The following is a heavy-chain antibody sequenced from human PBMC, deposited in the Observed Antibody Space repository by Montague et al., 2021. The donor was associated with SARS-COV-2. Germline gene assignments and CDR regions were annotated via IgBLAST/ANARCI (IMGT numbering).Heavy chain of an antibody. V-gene: IGHV4-59*02. J-gene: IGHJ4*02. D-gene: IGHD1-26*01. CDR2: VYYSRSS. CDR3: VRDPAPSGSGTFYDY. CDR1: GDSVSHDL. Sequence: SETLSLTCTVSGDSVSHDLWTWIRQPPGKGLEWIGYVYYSRSSSYNPSLRGRVSIAVDTSKNQFSLRLSTVTAADTAIYYCVRDPAPSGSGTFYDYWGQGTLVAVSS.